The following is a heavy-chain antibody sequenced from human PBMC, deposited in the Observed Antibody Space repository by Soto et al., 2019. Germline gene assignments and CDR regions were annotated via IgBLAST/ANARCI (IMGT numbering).Heavy chain of an antibody. D-gene: IGHD2-2*01. CDR3: ARAMPALPHFDYYYYYMDV. J-gene: IGHJ6*03. Sequence: QITLKESGPALVDPTQTLTLTCTFSGFSLSTSRVGVGWIRQPPGKALEWLTIIYWDDYKRFNPALSTRLTISKDTSKNQVVLTLTDMDPVDTATYYCARAMPALPHFDYYYYYMDVWGEGATVTVSS. CDR1: GFSLSTSRVG. V-gene: IGHV2-5*02. CDR2: IYWDDYK.